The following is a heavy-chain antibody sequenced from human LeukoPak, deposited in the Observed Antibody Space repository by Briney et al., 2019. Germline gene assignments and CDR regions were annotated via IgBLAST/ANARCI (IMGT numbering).Heavy chain of an antibody. J-gene: IGHJ4*02. CDR3: ARDREWGGDFDY. CDR1: GASISGYY. V-gene: IGHV4-4*07. D-gene: IGHD3-10*01. Sequence: SETLSLTCNVSGASISGYYWSWIRQPAGKGLEWIGRIYTSGSTNYNPSLKSRVTMSVDTSKNQFSLELSSVTAADTAVYYCARDREWGGDFDYWGQGTLVTVSS. CDR2: IYTSGST.